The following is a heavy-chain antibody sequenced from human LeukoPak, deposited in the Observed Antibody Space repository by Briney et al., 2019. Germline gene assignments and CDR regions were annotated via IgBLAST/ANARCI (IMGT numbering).Heavy chain of an antibody. CDR2: IKKDGSEK. Sequence: PGGSLGLSCAASGFTFSSYYMSWVRQAPGKGLEWVANIKKDGSEKYYVDSVKGRFTISRDNAKTSLYLQMNSLRAEDTAVYYCAKVPSGSYHVLFDYWGQGTLVTVSS. D-gene: IGHD1-26*01. J-gene: IGHJ4*02. CDR3: AKVPSGSYHVLFDY. CDR1: GFTFSSYY. V-gene: IGHV3-7*01.